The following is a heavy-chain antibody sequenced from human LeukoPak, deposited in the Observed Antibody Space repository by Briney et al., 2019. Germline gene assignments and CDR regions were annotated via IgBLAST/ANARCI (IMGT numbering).Heavy chain of an antibody. CDR3: ARGTGQWLVQFDY. D-gene: IGHD6-19*01. J-gene: IGHJ4*02. Sequence: KPSETLSLTCAVYGGSFSGYYWSWIRQPPGKGLEWIGEINHSGSTNYNPSLKSRVTISVDTSKKQFSLKLSSVTAADTAVYYCARGTGQWLVQFDYWGQGTLVTVSS. CDR2: INHSGST. CDR1: GGSFSGYY. V-gene: IGHV4-34*01.